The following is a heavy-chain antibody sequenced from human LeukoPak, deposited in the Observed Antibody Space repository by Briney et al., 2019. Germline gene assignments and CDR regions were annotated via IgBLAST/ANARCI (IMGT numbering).Heavy chain of an antibody. Sequence: PGGSLRLSCAASGFTFSSYSMNWVRQAPGKGLEWVSSISSSSSYIYYADSVKGRFTISRDNAKNSLYLQMNSLRAEGTAVYYCAKDPPPSRRLGYCSSTSCYHYAFDIWGQGTMVTVSS. CDR3: AKDPPPSRRLGYCSSTSCYHYAFDI. J-gene: IGHJ3*02. V-gene: IGHV3-21*01. CDR1: GFTFSSYS. D-gene: IGHD2-2*01. CDR2: ISSSSSYI.